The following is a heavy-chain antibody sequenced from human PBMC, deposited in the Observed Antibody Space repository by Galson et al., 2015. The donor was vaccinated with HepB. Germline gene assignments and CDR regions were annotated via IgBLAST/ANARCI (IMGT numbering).Heavy chain of an antibody. V-gene: IGHV2-70*04. Sequence: PALVKPTQTLTLTCTFSGFSLSTTGMRVNWLRQPPGRALEWLARIDWDDDKFYSTSLQTRLTISKDTSKNQVVLTMTKMDPVDTATYYCARGGYSPWYFDSWGQGTLVTVSS. CDR1: GFSLSTTGMR. CDR3: ARGGYSPWYFDS. CDR2: IDWDDDK. D-gene: IGHD2-15*01. J-gene: IGHJ4*02.